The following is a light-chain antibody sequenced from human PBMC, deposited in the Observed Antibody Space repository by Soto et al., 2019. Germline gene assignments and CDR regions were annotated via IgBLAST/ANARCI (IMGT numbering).Light chain of an antibody. CDR3: QQRSSWPFT. CDR1: QSVSSGY. V-gene: IGKV3D-20*02. CDR2: DAS. Sequence: EIVLTQSPATLSLSPGERATLSCRASQSVSSGYLAWYQEKPGQAPRLLIYDASSRASGIPARFSGSGSGTDFSLTIPRLEPEDFAVYYCQQRSSWPFTFGGGTKVDIK. J-gene: IGKJ4*01.